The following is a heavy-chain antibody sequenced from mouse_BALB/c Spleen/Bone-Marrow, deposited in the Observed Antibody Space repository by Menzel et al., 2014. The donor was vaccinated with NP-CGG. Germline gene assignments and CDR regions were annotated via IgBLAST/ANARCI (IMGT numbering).Heavy chain of an antibody. CDR2: IYPGDGDT. CDR1: GYTFTSYW. Sequence: QVQLKESGAELARPGASVKLSCKASGYTFTSYWMQWVKQRPGQGLEWIGAIYPGDGDTRYTQKFKGKATLTADKSSSTAYMQLSSLASEDSAVYYCARGDPFDYWGQGTTLIVSS. J-gene: IGHJ2*01. V-gene: IGHV1-87*01. CDR3: ARGDPFDY.